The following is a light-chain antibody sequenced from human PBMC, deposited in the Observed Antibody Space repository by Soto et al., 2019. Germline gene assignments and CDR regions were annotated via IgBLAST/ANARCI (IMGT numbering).Light chain of an antibody. Sequence: DIQRTQSPSTLSASVGDRVTITCRASQSISSWLAWYQQKPGKAPKLLIYKASSLESVVPSRFSGSGSGTEFTLTISSLQPDDFATSNFQQCNSYSWTFGQGTKVEIK. CDR2: KAS. CDR3: QQCNSYSWT. V-gene: IGKV1-5*03. J-gene: IGKJ1*01. CDR1: QSISSW.